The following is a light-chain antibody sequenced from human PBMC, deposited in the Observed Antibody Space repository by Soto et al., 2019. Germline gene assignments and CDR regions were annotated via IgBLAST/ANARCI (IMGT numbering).Light chain of an antibody. J-gene: IGKJ1*01. V-gene: IGKV1-5*01. CDR2: GAS. CDR1: ESMSNC. Sequence: DIQMTQSPSTLSASVGDRVTITCRASESMSNCLAWYQQKPGKAPKLLISGASSLQSGAPSGFSGSASGTEFTLTISSLQPDDIATYYCQQCHRYLTFGQGTKVDIK. CDR3: QQCHRYLT.